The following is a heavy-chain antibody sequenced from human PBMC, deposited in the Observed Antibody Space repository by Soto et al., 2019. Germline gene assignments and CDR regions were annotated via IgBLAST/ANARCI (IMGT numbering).Heavy chain of an antibody. CDR2: FTSGGAT. J-gene: IGHJ4*02. CDR3: AKSLCSSSSRTYDF. Sequence: EVQLLESGGDLVQPGGSLRLSCAASGFTFSSYAMSWLRQAPGRGLEWVSAFTSGGATFYADSVKGRFTISRDSSKNTLFLQMNSLRAEDTAIYYCAKSLCSSSSRTYDFWGQGTLVTVSS. D-gene: IGHD6-6*01. V-gene: IGHV3-23*01. CDR1: GFTFSSYA.